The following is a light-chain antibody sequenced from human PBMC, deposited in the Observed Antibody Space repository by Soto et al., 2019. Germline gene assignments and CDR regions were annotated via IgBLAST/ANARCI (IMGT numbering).Light chain of an antibody. CDR2: AAS. J-gene: IGKJ2*01. CDR1: QSVSSNY. Sequence: EIVLTQSPGTLSLSSGERATLSCRASQSVSSNYLAWYQQKPGQPPRLLIYAASSRATGIPDRFSGSGSGTDFTLTISRLEPEDFAVYYCQQYDNSLYTFGQGTKLEIK. V-gene: IGKV3-20*01. CDR3: QQYDNSLYT.